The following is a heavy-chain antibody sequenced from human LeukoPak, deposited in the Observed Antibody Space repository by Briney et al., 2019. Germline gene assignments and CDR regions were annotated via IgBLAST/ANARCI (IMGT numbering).Heavy chain of an antibody. V-gene: IGHV4-39*01. D-gene: IGHD3-10*01. CDR3: ARRNYGSGRTDY. Sequence: SETLSLTCTVSGGSISSSSYHWVWIRQPPGKGLEWIGNIYYSGSTSYNPSLNSRVTISVDASKNQFFLKLSSVTAADTAVYYCARRNYGSGRTDYWGQGTLVTVSS. J-gene: IGHJ4*02. CDR2: IYYSGST. CDR1: GGSISSSSYH.